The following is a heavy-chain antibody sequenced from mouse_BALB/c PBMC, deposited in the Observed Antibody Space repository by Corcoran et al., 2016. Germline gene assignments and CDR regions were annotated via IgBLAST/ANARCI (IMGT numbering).Heavy chain of an antibody. Sequence: EVQLQQSGAELVKPGASVKLSCTASGFNIKDTYMHWVKQRPEQGLEWIGRIDPANGNTKYDPKFQGKATITADTSSNTAYLQLSSLTSEDTAVYSCARGTTGVFDYWGQGTTLTVSS. D-gene: IGHD1-1*01. V-gene: IGHV14-3*02. CDR1: GFNIKDTY. CDR2: IDPANGNT. J-gene: IGHJ2*01. CDR3: ARGTTGVFDY.